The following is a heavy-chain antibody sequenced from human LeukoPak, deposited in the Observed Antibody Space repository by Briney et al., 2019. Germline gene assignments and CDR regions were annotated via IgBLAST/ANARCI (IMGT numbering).Heavy chain of an antibody. CDR1: GGSISSSSYY. D-gene: IGHD3-3*01. J-gene: IGHJ5*02. Sequence: SETLSLTCTVSGGSISSSSYYWGWIRQPPGKGLEWIGSIYYSGSTYYNPSLKSRVTISVDTSKNQFSLKLGSVTAADTAVYYCARALRFLEWFGKSVWFDPWGQGTLVTVSS. CDR3: ARALRFLEWFGKSVWFDP. V-gene: IGHV4-39*07. CDR2: IYYSGST.